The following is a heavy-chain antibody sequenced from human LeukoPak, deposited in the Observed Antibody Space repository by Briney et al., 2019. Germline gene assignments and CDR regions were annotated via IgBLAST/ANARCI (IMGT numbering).Heavy chain of an antibody. D-gene: IGHD3-3*01. V-gene: IGHV6-1*01. J-gene: IGHJ6*02. Sequence: SQTLSLTCAISGDSVSTNSAAWNWIRQSPSRGLEWLGRAYYRSRWYNDYAESVRARITINPDTSKNQFSLQLHSVTPEDTAVYYCARDYMRSTIFGVVIPPYYYYYGMDVWGQGTTVTVSS. CDR3: ARDYMRSTIFGVVIPPYYYYYGMDV. CDR1: GDSVSTNSAA. CDR2: AYYRSRWYN.